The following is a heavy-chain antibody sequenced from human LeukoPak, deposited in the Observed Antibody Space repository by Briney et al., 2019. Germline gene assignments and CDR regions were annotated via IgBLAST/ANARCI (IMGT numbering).Heavy chain of an antibody. D-gene: IGHD7-27*01. Sequence: SVKVSCKASGGTFSSYAISWVRQAPGQGLEWMGGIIPIFGTANYAQKFQGRVTITADESTSTAYMELSSLRSEDTAIYYCVRTPPNWGFDYWGQGTLVTVSS. CDR2: IIPIFGTA. J-gene: IGHJ4*02. V-gene: IGHV1-69*13. CDR3: VRTPPNWGFDY. CDR1: GGTFSSYA.